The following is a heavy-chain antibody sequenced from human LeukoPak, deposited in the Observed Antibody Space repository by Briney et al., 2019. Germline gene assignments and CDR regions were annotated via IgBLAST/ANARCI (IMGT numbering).Heavy chain of an antibody. J-gene: IGHJ5*02. CDR3: ARDFDTHYDFWRGYVDT. D-gene: IGHD3-3*01. V-gene: IGHV3-23*01. CDR2: ISGGDNST. Sequence: GGSLRLSCVASGFTFSTYAMSWVRQAPGRGLEWVSAISGGDNSTYYADSVKGRFTISRDNINNTLYLRMNSLRTEDTALYYCARDFDTHYDFWRGYVDTWGQGTRVTASS. CDR1: GFTFSTYA.